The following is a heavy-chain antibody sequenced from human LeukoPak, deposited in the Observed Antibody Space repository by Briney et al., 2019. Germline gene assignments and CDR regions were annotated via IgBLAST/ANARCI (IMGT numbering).Heavy chain of an antibody. J-gene: IGHJ5*02. V-gene: IGHV5-51*01. CDR3: ARSQYCSGGSCHTDS. CDR1: GYSFTSYW. D-gene: IGHD2-15*01. CDR2: IYPSDSDT. Sequence: GESLKISCKGSGYSFTSYWIGWVRQMPGKGLEWMGIIYPSDSDTRYSPSFQGQVTISADKSLSTAYLQWSSVKASDSAMYYCARSQYCSGGSCHTDSWGQGTLVTVSS.